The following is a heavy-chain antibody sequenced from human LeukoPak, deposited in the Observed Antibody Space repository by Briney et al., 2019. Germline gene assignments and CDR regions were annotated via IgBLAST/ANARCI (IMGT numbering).Heavy chain of an antibody. Sequence: ASVKVSCKASGYTFTSYYMHWVRQAPGQGLEWMGIINPSGGGTSYAQKFQGRVTMTRDTSTSTVYMELSSLRSEDTAVYYCARGKRIDFWSGYYTGPFDYWGQGTLVTVSS. J-gene: IGHJ4*02. CDR1: GYTFTSYY. V-gene: IGHV1-46*01. CDR2: INPSGGGT. D-gene: IGHD3-3*01. CDR3: ARGKRIDFWSGYYTGPFDY.